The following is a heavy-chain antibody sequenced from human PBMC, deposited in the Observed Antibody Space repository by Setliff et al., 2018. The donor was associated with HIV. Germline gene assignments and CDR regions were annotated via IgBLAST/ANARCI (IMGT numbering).Heavy chain of an antibody. CDR2: INPVGRND. D-gene: IGHD6-19*01. CDR3: ARGRAEYVAVAVMGSWFDP. Sequence: SETLSLTCSVSGGSITSGSYYWSWIRQPPGKGLEWIGEINPVGRNDNYNPSLNNRAAIVLDTSKNHFSLKLSSVTAADTAVYYCARGRAEYVAVAVMGSWFDPWGQGTLVTVSS. J-gene: IGHJ5*02. V-gene: IGHV4-39*07. CDR1: GGSITSGSYY.